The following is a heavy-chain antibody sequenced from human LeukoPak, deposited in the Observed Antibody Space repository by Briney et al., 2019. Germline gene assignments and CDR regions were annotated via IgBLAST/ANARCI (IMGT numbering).Heavy chain of an antibody. V-gene: IGHV1-2*02. CDR1: GYTFTGYY. CDR3: AYEGQSSSSSVDY. D-gene: IGHD6-13*01. CDR2: INPNSGGT. J-gene: IGHJ4*02. Sequence: ASVKVSCKASGYTFTGYYMHWVRQAPGQGLEWMGCINPNSGGTNYAQKLQGRVTMTRDTSISTAYMELSRLRSDDTSVYYCAYEGQSSSSSVDYWGQGTLVTVSS.